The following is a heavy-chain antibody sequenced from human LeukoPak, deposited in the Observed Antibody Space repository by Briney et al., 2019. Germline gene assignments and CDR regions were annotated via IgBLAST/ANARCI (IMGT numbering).Heavy chain of an antibody. CDR3: ARVVYYDYVWGSLDY. Sequence: GGSLRLSCAASGFTFSSYAMSWVRQAPGKGLEWVSAISGSGGSTYYADSVKGRFTISRDNAKNSLYLEVNSLRAEDTAVYYCARVVYYDYVWGSLDYWGQGTLVTVSS. CDR1: GFTFSSYA. V-gene: IGHV3-23*01. D-gene: IGHD3-16*01. CDR2: ISGSGGST. J-gene: IGHJ4*02.